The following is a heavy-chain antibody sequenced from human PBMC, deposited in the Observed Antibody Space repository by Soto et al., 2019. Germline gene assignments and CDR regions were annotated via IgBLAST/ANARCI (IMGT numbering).Heavy chain of an antibody. CDR2: IYSGGST. D-gene: IGHD3-9*01. Sequence: EVQLVESGGGLVQPGGSLRLSCAASGFTVSSNYMSWVRQAPGKGLEWVSVIYSGGSTYYADSVKGRFTISRHNSKNTLYLQMNSLRAEDTAVYYCARGAGGSYDILTGYYIGWYFDLWGRGTLVTVSS. V-gene: IGHV3-53*04. CDR1: GFTVSSNY. J-gene: IGHJ2*01. CDR3: ARGAGGSYDILTGYYIGWYFDL.